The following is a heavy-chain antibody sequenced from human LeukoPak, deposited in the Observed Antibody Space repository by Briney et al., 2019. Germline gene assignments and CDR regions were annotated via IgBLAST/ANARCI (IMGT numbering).Heavy chain of an antibody. V-gene: IGHV1-8*03. CDR1: GYTFTSYD. J-gene: IGHJ6*03. Sequence: ASVKVSCKASGYTFTSYDINWVRQATGQGLEWMGWMNPNSGNTGYAQKFQGRVTITRNTSISTAYMELSSLRSEDTAVYYCARGLRRAIASYYYYYMDVWGKGTTVTVSS. D-gene: IGHD2-2*02. CDR3: ARGLRRAIASYYYYYMDV. CDR2: MNPNSGNT.